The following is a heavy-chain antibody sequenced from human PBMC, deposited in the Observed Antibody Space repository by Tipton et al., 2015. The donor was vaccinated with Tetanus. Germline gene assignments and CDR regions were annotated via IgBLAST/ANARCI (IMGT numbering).Heavy chain of an antibody. D-gene: IGHD5-18*01. CDR2: ISSSSSTI. Sequence: LSLTCAASGFTFSSYSMNWVRQAPGKGLEWDSYISSSSSTIYYADSVKGRFTISRDNAKNSLYLQMNSLRDEDTAVYYCARDPPGGYSYGPFDYWGQGTLVTVSS. CDR3: ARDPPGGYSYGPFDY. V-gene: IGHV3-48*02. J-gene: IGHJ4*02. CDR1: GFTFSSYS.